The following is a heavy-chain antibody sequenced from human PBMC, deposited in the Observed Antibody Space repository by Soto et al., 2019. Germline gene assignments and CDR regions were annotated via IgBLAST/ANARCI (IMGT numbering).Heavy chain of an antibody. V-gene: IGHV4-31*03. Sequence: SETLSLTCTVSGGSISSGGYYWSWIRQHPGKGLEWIGYIYYSGSTYYNTSLKSRVTISVDTSKNQFSLKLSSVTAADTAVYYCASSSSSHYYYGMDVWGQGTTVTVSS. J-gene: IGHJ6*02. CDR3: ASSSSSHYYYGMDV. CDR2: IYYSGST. CDR1: GGSISSGGYY. D-gene: IGHD6-6*01.